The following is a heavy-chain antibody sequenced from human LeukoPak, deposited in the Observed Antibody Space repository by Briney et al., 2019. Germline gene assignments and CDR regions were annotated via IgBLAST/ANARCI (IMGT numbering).Heavy chain of an antibody. V-gene: IGHV3-21*01. CDR3: ARVPPTMVSYHYYMDV. Sequence: GGSLRLSCAASGLKFSNYWLTWVRQAPGKGLEWVSSISSSSSYIYYADSVKGRFTISRDNAKNSLYLQMNSLRAEDTAVYYCARVPPTMVSYHYYMDVWGKGTTVTVSS. CDR2: ISSSSSYI. CDR1: GLKFSNYW. J-gene: IGHJ6*03. D-gene: IGHD3-10*01.